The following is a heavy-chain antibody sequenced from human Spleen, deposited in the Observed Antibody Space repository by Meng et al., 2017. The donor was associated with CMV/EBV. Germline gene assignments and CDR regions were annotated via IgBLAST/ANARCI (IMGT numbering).Heavy chain of an antibody. Sequence: GYSYWSWIRQPPGKGLEWIGYIYYSGSTYYNPSLKSRVTISVDTSKNQFSLKLSSVTAADTAVYYCARDGKSPYCGGDCYSAGQFDPWGQGTLVTVSS. CDR1: GYSY. CDR2: IYYSGST. V-gene: IGHV4-30-4*08. CDR3: ARDGKSPYCGGDCYSAGQFDP. J-gene: IGHJ5*02. D-gene: IGHD2-21*01.